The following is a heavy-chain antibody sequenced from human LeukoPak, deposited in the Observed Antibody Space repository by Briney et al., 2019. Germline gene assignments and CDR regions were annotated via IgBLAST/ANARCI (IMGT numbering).Heavy chain of an antibody. J-gene: IGHJ4*02. CDR1: GFTFSSYR. Sequence: GGSVRLSCAASGFTFSSYRRNWVRQAPGKGLEWVSSISSSSSYIYYADSVKGRFTISRDNAKNSLYLQMNSLRAEDTAVYYCARDLWGSSGYWGQGTLVTVSS. CDR3: ARDLWGSSGY. V-gene: IGHV3-21*01. D-gene: IGHD6-13*01. CDR2: ISSSSSYI.